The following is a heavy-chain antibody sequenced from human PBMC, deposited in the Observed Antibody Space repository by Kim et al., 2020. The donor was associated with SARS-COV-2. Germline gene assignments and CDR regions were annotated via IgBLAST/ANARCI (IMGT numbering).Heavy chain of an antibody. CDR1: GFTVSSNY. CDR3: ARDHQIAVAGGYYYYGMDV. CDR2: IYSGGST. Sequence: GGSLRLSCAASGFTVSSNYMSWVRQAPGKGLEWVSVIYSGGSTYYADSVKGRFTISRDNSKNTLYLQMNSLRAEDTAVYYCARDHQIAVAGGYYYYGMDVWGQGTTVTVSS. D-gene: IGHD6-19*01. J-gene: IGHJ6*02. V-gene: IGHV3-53*01.